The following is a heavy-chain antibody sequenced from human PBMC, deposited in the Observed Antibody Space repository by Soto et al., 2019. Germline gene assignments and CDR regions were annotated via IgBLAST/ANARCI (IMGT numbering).Heavy chain of an antibody. J-gene: IGHJ4*02. CDR2: INPNSGGT. Sequence: ASVKVSCKASGYTFTGYYMHWVRQAPGQGLEWMGWINPNSGGTNYAQNFQGWVTMTRDTSISTAYMEVRRLTSDDTAVYYCARDXQDLDYGDYAGQVPFDCWGQGTLVTVSS. D-gene: IGHD4-17*01. CDR1: GYTFTGYY. CDR3: ARDXQDLDYGDYAGQVPFDC. V-gene: IGHV1-2*04.